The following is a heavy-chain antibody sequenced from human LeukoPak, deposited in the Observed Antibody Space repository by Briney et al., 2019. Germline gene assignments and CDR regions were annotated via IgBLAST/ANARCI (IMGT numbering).Heavy chain of an antibody. J-gene: IGHJ4*02. CDR2: IYHSGST. Sequence: PSETLSLTCTVSGYSISSGYYWGWIRQPPGKGLEWIGSIYHSGSTYYNPSLKSRVTISVDTSKNQFSLKLSSVTAADTAVYYCARRVAADGTFLVAGTRYFDYWGQGTLVTVSS. D-gene: IGHD6-13*01. CDR1: GYSISSGYY. CDR3: ARRVAADGTFLVAGTRYFDY. V-gene: IGHV4-38-2*02.